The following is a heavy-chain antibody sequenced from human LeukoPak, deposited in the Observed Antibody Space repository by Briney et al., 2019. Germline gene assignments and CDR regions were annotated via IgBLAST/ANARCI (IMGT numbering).Heavy chain of an antibody. Sequence: GASVKVSCKASGGTFSSYAISWVRQAPGQGLEWMGGIIPIFGTANYAQKFQGRVTITADESTSTPYMELSSLRSEDTAVYYCARGYCSSTSCYGLDAFDIWGQGTMVTVSS. V-gene: IGHV1-69*13. J-gene: IGHJ3*02. D-gene: IGHD2-2*01. CDR1: GGTFSSYA. CDR3: ARGYCSSTSCYGLDAFDI. CDR2: IIPIFGTA.